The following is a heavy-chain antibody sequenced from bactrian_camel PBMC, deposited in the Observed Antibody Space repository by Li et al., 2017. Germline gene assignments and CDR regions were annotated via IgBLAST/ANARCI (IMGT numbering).Heavy chain of an antibody. CDR2: IDRDGEQ. Sequence: VQLVESGGGSAQAGGSLTLSCEVSGYTDSTYCVGWFRQAPGAEREGVAVIDRDGEQKFADSVKGRFTISVDNAKKILYLQMNDLRLEDTAMYYCATRRYCTSISPAAFGNWGQGTQVTVS. V-gene: IGHV3S1*01. J-gene: IGHJ4*01. CDR3: ATRRYCTSISPAAFGN. D-gene: IGHD6*01. CDR1: GYTDSTYC.